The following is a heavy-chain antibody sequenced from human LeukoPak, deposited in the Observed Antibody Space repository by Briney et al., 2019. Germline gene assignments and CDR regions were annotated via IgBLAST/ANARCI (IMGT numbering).Heavy chain of an antibody. Sequence: PGGSLRLSCAASGFTFSSYSMNWVRQAPGKGLEWVSSISSSSSYIYYADSVKGRFTISRDNAKNSLYLQMNSLRAEDTAVYYCARDIYCSGGSCYGIDYWGQGTLVTVSS. CDR2: ISSSSSYI. J-gene: IGHJ4*02. CDR3: ARDIYCSGGSCYGIDY. V-gene: IGHV3-21*01. D-gene: IGHD2-15*01. CDR1: GFTFSSYS.